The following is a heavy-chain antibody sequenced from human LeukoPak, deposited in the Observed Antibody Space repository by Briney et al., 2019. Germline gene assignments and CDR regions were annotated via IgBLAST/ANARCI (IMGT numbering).Heavy chain of an antibody. CDR1: GFTFSSYS. V-gene: IGHV3-21*01. CDR3: ARDAGGIVGATGFDY. J-gene: IGHJ4*02. D-gene: IGHD1-26*01. CDR2: ISSSSSYI. Sequence: GGSLRLSCAASGFTFSSYSMNWVRQAPGKGLEWVSSISSSSSYIYYADSVKGRFTISRDNAKNSLYLQMNSLRAEDTAVYYCARDAGGIVGATGFDYWGQGTLVTVSS.